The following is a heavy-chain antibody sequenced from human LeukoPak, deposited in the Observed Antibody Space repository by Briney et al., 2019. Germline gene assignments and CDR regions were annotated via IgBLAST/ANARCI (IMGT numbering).Heavy chain of an antibody. V-gene: IGHV4-59*01. D-gene: IGHD7-27*01. CDR2: IYYSGNT. CDR1: GGSISNYY. Sequence: PSETLSLTCTVPGGSISNYYWSWIRQPPWKGLEWIGYIYYSGNTNYNPSLKSRVTISIDTSNNQFSLKLNSVTAADTAVYYCARGSRGDGAAFDIWGQGTMVTVSS. CDR3: ARGSRGDGAAFDI. J-gene: IGHJ3*02.